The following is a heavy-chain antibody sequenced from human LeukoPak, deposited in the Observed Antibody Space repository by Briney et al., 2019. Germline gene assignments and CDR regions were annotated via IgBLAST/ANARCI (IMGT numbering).Heavy chain of an antibody. D-gene: IGHD3-22*01. CDR3: ARDHRLNSSGYYYGNGMDV. V-gene: IGHV4-59*01. J-gene: IGHJ6*02. CDR2: IYYSGST. CDR1: GGSISGYY. Sequence: SETLSLTCTVSGGSISGYYWSWIRQPPGKGLEWIGYIYYSGSTNYNPSLKSRVTISVDTSKNQFSLKVTSVAAADTAVYYCARDHRLNSSGYYYGNGMDVWGQGTTVTVSS.